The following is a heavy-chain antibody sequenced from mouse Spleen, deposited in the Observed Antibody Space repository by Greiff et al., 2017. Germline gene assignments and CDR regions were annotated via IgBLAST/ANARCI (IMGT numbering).Heavy chain of an antibody. CDR2: IDPSDSYT. V-gene: IGHV1-59*01. J-gene: IGHJ1*01. Sequence: QVQLQQPGAELVRPGTSVKLSCKASGYTFTSYWMHWVKQRPGQGLEWIGVIDPSDSYTNYNQKFKGKATLTVDTSSSTAYMQLSSLTSEDSAVYYCARRPYFDVWGAGTTVTVSS. CDR1: GYTFTSYW. CDR3: ARRPYFDV.